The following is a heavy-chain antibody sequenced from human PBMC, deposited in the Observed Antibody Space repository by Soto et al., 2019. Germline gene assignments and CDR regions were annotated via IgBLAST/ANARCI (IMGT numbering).Heavy chain of an antibody. D-gene: IGHD3-10*01. V-gene: IGHV3-30*18. J-gene: IGHJ5*02. CDR1: GFTFSSYG. CDR3: AKDYITMVRGIYAPYNWFDP. Sequence: GGSLRLSCAASGFTFSSYGMHWVRQAPGKGLEWVAVISYDGSNKYYADSVKGRFTISRDNSKNTLYLQMNSLRAEDTAVYYCAKDYITMVRGIYAPYNWFDPWGQGTLVTVSS. CDR2: ISYDGSNK.